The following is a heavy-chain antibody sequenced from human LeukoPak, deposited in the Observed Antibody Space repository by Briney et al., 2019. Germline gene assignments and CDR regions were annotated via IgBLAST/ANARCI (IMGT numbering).Heavy chain of an antibody. CDR1: GGTFSSYA. D-gene: IGHD2-2*01. J-gene: IGHJ5*02. CDR2: IIPIFGTA. V-gene: IGHV1-69*01. CDR3: AQDRGYCTSTSCTRGWFDP. Sequence: ASVIVSCKASGGTFSSYAISWVLQAPGQGLEWMGGIIPIFGTANYAQKFQGRVTITADESTSTAYMELSSLRSEDTAVYYCAQDRGYCTSTSCTRGWFDPWGQGTLVIVSS.